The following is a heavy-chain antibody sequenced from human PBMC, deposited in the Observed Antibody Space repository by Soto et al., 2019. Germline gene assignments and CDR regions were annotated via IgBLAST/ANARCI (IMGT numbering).Heavy chain of an antibody. V-gene: IGHV4-59*01. J-gene: IGHJ3*02. D-gene: IGHD6-19*01. CDR2: IYYSGST. CDR3: ARVPWLWLGGYAFDI. Sequence: QVQLQESGPGLVKPSETLSLTCTVSGGSINSYYWSWIRQPPGQGLEWIGYIYYSGSTNYNPSLKSRATISVDTSKNQFTLKLSSVTAADTAVYYCARVPWLWLGGYAFDIWGQGTMVTVSS. CDR1: GGSINSYY.